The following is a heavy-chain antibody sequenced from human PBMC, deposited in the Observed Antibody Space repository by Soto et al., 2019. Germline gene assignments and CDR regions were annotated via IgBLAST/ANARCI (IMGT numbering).Heavy chain of an antibody. J-gene: IGHJ6*03. CDR3: TRGVVPAAKVYYYYYMDV. Sequence: PGGSLRLSCTASGFTFGDYAMSWFRQAPGKGLEWVGFIRSKAYGGTTEYAASVKGRFTISRDDSKSIAYLQMNSLKTEDTAVYYCTRGVVPAAKVYYYYYMDVWGKGTTVTVSS. CDR2: IRSKAYGGTT. V-gene: IGHV3-49*03. D-gene: IGHD2-2*01. CDR1: GFTFGDYA.